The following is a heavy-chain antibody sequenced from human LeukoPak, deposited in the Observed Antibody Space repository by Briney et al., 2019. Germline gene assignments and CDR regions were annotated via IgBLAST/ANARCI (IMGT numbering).Heavy chain of an antibody. J-gene: IGHJ4*02. Sequence: GGSLRLSCAASGFTFSSYAMSWVRQAPGKGLEWVSAISGSGGSTYYADSVKGRCTISRDNSKNTLYLQMNSLRAEDTAVYYCAKCWASGRNPLFDYWGQGTLVTVSS. CDR1: GFTFSSYA. V-gene: IGHV3-23*01. CDR2: ISGSGGST. D-gene: IGHD6-25*01. CDR3: AKCWASGRNPLFDY.